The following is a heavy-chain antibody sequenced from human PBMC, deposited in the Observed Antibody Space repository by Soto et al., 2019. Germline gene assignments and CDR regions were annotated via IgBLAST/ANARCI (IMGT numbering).Heavy chain of an antibody. CDR2: ISYDGSNK. Sequence: QVQLVESGGGVVQPGRSLRLSCAASEFTFSSYAMHWVRQAPYKGLEWVAVISYDGSNKYYADSVKGRFTISRDNSKNTLYLQMNSLRAEDTAVSFCARGTGVAAACTGRLGPWGQGTLVTVSS. J-gene: IGHJ4*02. V-gene: IGHV3-30-3*01. D-gene: IGHD6-13*01. CDR1: EFTFSSYA. CDR3: ARGTGVAAACTGRLGP.